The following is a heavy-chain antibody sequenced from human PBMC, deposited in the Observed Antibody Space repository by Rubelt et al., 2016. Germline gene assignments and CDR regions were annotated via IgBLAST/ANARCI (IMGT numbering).Heavy chain of an antibody. Sequence: QVQLQESGPGLVKPSETLSLTCAVSGGSIDTKWWSWVRQPPGKGLEWIGEIHHSGGTNYNPSLRSRVTISIDKSNNQFSLKLTSATAADTAVYYCAREGVSGYSLDSWGQGTLVTVSS. V-gene: IGHV4-4*02. J-gene: IGHJ4*02. CDR1: GGSIDTKW. D-gene: IGHD3-3*01. CDR3: AREGVSGYSLDS. CDR2: IHHSGGT.